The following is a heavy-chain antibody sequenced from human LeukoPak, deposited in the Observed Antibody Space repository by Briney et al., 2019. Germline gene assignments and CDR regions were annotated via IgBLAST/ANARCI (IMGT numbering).Heavy chain of an antibody. V-gene: IGHV1-2*06. J-gene: IGHJ4*02. CDR2: MNPNSGGT. CDR1: AYTFTGYY. CDR3: ARARNTMVQILFDY. D-gene: IGHD3-10*01. Sequence: ASVKVSCKASAYTFTGYYMHWVRQAPGQGLEWMGRMNPNSGGTNYAQKVKGRVTMTRDTPISTAYMELSRLRSDDTAVYYCARARNTMVQILFDYWGQGTLVTVSS.